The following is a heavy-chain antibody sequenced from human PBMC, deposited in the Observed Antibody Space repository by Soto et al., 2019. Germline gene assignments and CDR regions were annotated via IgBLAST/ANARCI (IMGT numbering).Heavy chain of an antibody. V-gene: IGHV5-10-1*01. CDR3: ARQIYDSDTGPNFQYYFES. CDR2: IDPSDSQT. Sequence: PGESLKISCKGSGYSFAGYWITWVRQTPGKGLEWMGRIDPSDSQTYYSPSFRGHVTISVTKSITTVFLQWSSLRASDTAMYYCARQIYDSDTGPNFQYYFESWGQGTPVTVSS. J-gene: IGHJ4*02. CDR1: GYSFAGYW. D-gene: IGHD3-22*01.